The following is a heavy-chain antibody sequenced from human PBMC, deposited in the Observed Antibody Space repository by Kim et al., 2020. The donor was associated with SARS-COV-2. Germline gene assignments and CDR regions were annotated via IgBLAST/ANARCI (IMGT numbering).Heavy chain of an antibody. Sequence: ASVKVSCKASGYTFTSYGISWVRQAPGQGLEWMGWISAYNGNTNYAQKLQGRVTMTTDTSTSTAYMELRSLRSDDTAVYYCARDFWAAADPGFDYWGQGTLVTVSS. CDR3: ARDFWAAADPGFDY. CDR1: GYTFTSYG. J-gene: IGHJ4*02. V-gene: IGHV1-18*01. CDR2: ISAYNGNT. D-gene: IGHD6-13*01.